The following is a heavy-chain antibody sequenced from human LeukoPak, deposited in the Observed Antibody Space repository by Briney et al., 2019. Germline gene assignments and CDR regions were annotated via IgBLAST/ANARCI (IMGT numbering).Heavy chain of an antibody. CDR2: ISGSGGST. CDR3: ATRKPGYGDSDY. Sequence: GGSLRLSCAGSGFSFSSYAMSWVRQAPGKGLEWVSAISGSGGSTYYADSVKGRFTTSRDNSKNTLYLQMNSLRAEDTAVYYCATRKPGYGDSDYWGQGTLVTVSS. V-gene: IGHV3-23*01. CDR1: GFSFSSYA. D-gene: IGHD4-17*01. J-gene: IGHJ4*02.